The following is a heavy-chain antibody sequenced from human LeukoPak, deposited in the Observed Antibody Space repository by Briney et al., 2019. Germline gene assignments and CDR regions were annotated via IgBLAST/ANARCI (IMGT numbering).Heavy chain of an antibody. CDR2: VYTSGST. V-gene: IGHV4-61*02. J-gene: IGHJ4*02. Sequence: NPSQTLSLTCTVSGGSISSGIYYWNWIRQPAGKGLEWIGRVYTSGSTNYNPSLKSRVTISLDRSKNQFSLILTSVTAADTAMYYCARSLGDYDSGSLGYWGQGTLVTVSS. CDR1: GGSISSGIYY. D-gene: IGHD3-10*01. CDR3: ARSLGDYDSGSLGY.